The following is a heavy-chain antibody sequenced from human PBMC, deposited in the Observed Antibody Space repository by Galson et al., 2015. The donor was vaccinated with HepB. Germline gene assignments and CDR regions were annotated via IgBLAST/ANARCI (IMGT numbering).Heavy chain of an antibody. V-gene: IGHV3-30*04. Sequence: SLRLSCAASGFGFSSYAMHWVRQAPGKGLEWVAVISYDGSNKYYADSVKGRFTISRDSAKNTLYLQMNSLRAEDTAVYYCASSTSMVRGVSSFWGRLITPFESWGPGTLVTVSP. CDR3: ASSTSMVRGVSSFWGRLITPFES. J-gene: IGHJ4*02. CDR2: ISYDGSNK. CDR1: GFGFSSYA. D-gene: IGHD3-10*01.